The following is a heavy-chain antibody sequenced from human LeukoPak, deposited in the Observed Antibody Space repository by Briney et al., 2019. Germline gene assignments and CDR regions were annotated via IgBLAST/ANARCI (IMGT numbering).Heavy chain of an antibody. Sequence: PVKVSCKASGGTFSSYAISWVRQAPGQGLEWMGGIIPIFGTANYAQKFQGRVTITADESTSTAYMELSSLRSEDTAVYYCARDSSGQNWFDPWGQGTLVTVSS. CDR1: GGTFSSYA. V-gene: IGHV1-69*01. D-gene: IGHD6-19*01. J-gene: IGHJ5*02. CDR3: ARDSSGQNWFDP. CDR2: IIPIFGTA.